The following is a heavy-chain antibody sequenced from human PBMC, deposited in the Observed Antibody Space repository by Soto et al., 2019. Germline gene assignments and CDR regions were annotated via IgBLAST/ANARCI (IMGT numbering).Heavy chain of an antibody. Sequence: EVQLVESGGGLVQPGGSLRLSCAASGFTVSSNYMTWVRQAPGKGLEWVSVIYSGGSTYYADSVKGRFTISRDNSKNTLYLQMNSLRAEDTAVYYCARDHTLTSPSYAYYGMDVWGQGTTVTVSS. J-gene: IGHJ6*02. CDR3: ARDHTLTSPSYAYYGMDV. V-gene: IGHV3-66*01. CDR2: IYSGGST. CDR1: GFTVSSNY. D-gene: IGHD3-16*01.